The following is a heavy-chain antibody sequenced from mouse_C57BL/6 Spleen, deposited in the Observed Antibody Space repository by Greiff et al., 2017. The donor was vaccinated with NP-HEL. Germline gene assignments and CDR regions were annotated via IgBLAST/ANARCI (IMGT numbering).Heavy chain of an antibody. J-gene: IGHJ1*03. Sequence: VHVKQSGPELVKPGASVKIPCKASGYTFTDYNMDWVKQSHGKSLEWIGDINPNNGGTIYNHKFKGKATLTVDKSSSTAYMELRSLTSEDTAVYYCARNDYERYFDVWGTGTTVTVSS. CDR2: INPNNGGT. CDR1: GYTFTDYN. V-gene: IGHV1-18*01. D-gene: IGHD2-4*01. CDR3: ARNDYERYFDV.